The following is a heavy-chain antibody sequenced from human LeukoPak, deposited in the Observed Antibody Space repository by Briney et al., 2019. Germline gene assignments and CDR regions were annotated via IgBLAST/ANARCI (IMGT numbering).Heavy chain of an antibody. CDR2: IYSRGGT. CDR1: GGSISNHL. J-gene: IGHJ4*02. CDR3: ARVQQYDKFDY. V-gene: IGHV4-59*11. D-gene: IGHD3-22*01. Sequence: SETLSLTCTVSGGSISNHLWSWLRQPPGKGLEWIGYIYSRGGTNYNLSLMSRVTISIDTSKNQFSLQLGSGTAADTAMYYCARVQQYDKFDYWGQGTLVSVSS.